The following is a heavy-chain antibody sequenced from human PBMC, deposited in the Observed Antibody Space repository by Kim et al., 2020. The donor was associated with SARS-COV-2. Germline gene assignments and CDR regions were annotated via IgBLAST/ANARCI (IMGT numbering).Heavy chain of an antibody. V-gene: IGHV4-4*02. CDR1: GGSISSSNW. CDR2: IYHSGST. CDR3: ARALYSGYDISYYYYGMDV. Sequence: SETLSLTCAVSGGSISSSNWWSWVRQPPGKGLEWIGEIYHSGSTNYNPSLKSRVTISVDKSKNQFSLKLSSVTAADTAVYYCARALYSGYDISYYYYGMDVWGQGTTVTVSS. D-gene: IGHD5-12*01. J-gene: IGHJ6*02.